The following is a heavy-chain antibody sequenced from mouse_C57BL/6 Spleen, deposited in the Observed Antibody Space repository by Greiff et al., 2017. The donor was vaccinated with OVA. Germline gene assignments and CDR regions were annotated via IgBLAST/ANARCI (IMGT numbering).Heavy chain of an antibody. J-gene: IGHJ2*01. CDR2: SRNKANDYTT. CDR3: ARANWDGGFDY. CDR1: GFTFSDFY. D-gene: IGHD4-1*02. Sequence: EVNVVESGGGLVQSGRSLRLSCATSGFTFSDFYMEWVRQAPGKGLEWIAASRNKANDYTTEYSASVKGRFIVSRDTSQSILYLQMNALRAEDTAIYYCARANWDGGFDYWGQGTTLTVSS. V-gene: IGHV7-1*01.